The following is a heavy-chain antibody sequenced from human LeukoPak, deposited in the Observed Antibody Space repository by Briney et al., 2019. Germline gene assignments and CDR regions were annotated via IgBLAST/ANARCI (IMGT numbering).Heavy chain of an antibody. CDR3: ARGQQVDY. D-gene: IGHD1/OR15-1a*01. V-gene: IGHV1-2*02. Sequence: ASVKVSCKASGGTFSSYAISWVRQTPGQGLEWMGWINPNSGDTNYAQKFQDRVTMTRDTSNSTAYMELSRLRSDDTAVYFCARGQQVDYWGQGTLVTVSS. CDR1: GGTFSSYA. CDR2: INPNSGDT. J-gene: IGHJ4*02.